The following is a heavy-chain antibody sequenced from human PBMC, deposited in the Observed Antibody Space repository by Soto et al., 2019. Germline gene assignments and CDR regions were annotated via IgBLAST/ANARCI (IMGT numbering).Heavy chain of an antibody. CDR3: AKDLQSYGDYDYYCYGMDV. CDR1: GFTFSSYA. CDR2: ISSNGTST. V-gene: IGHV3-64*04. Sequence: GGSLRLSCSASGFTFSSYAMHWVRQAPGKGLEYVSAISSNGTSTYYSDSVKGRFTISRDNFKNTLSLQMNSLRADDTAVYSCAKDLQSYGDYDYYCYGMDVWGLGTRVTVSS. J-gene: IGHJ6*02. D-gene: IGHD4-17*01.